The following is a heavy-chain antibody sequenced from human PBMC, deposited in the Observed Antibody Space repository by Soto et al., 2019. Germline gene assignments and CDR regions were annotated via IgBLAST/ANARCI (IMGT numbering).Heavy chain of an antibody. J-gene: IGHJ6*04. CDR1: RGTFSSYT. CDR2: IIPILGIA. CDR3: ASFDPLGYFTHGVCPLRSHLDF. V-gene: IGHV1-69*02. Sequence: QVQLVQSGAEVKKPGSSVKVSCKASRGTFSSYTISWVRQAPGQGLEWMGRIIPILGIANYAQKFQGRVTITADTTSRTAYMELGSLSADDTDVYYCASFDPLGYFTHGVCPLRSHLDFLCRGTTVTVSS. D-gene: IGHD2-8*01.